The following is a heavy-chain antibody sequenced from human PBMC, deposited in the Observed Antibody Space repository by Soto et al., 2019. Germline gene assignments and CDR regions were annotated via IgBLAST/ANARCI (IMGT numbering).Heavy chain of an antibody. V-gene: IGHV3-11*06. D-gene: IGHD4-17*01. J-gene: IGHJ4*02. CDR3: ARGLLYGGDPPPSDY. CDR2: IDSGSRYK. Sequence: QVQLVESGGLLVKPGGSLRLSCAASGFTFGDYYMSWFRRAPGKGLEWLAYIDSGSRYKIYAVSVKGRSTISRDNAQNTLYLELNSLKVEDTATYFCARGLLYGGDPPPSDYWGQGTGVTVSS. CDR1: GFTFGDYY.